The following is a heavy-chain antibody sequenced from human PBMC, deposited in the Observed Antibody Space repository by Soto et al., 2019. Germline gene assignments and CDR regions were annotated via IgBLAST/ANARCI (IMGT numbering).Heavy chain of an antibody. D-gene: IGHD6-19*01. Sequence: QVQLGQSGAEVKKPGASVKVSCKASGYTFTNFDINWLRQATGQGLEWLGWVNPKRGDTGYAQKFQGRVSMTSNTSITAAYMELSSLTFEDTAVDFCARVRVQWLVRGLDHWGQGSLVTVSS. J-gene: IGHJ4*02. CDR1: GYTFTNFD. V-gene: IGHV1-8*01. CDR2: VNPKRGDT. CDR3: ARVRVQWLVRGLDH.